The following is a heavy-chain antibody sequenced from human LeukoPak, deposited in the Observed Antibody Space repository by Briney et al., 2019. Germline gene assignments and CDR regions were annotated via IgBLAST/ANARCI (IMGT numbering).Heavy chain of an antibody. J-gene: IGHJ6*02. CDR2: IYYSGST. V-gene: IGHV4-59*02. CDR3: ARAPPSYYYDSSGYLRPYYYGMDV. Sequence: SETLSLTCTVSGGSVSSYYWSWIRQPPGKGLEWIGYIYYSGSTNYNPSHKSRVTISVDTSKNQFSLKLSSVTAADTAVYYCARAPPSYYYDSSGYLRPYYYGMDVWGQGTTVTVSS. D-gene: IGHD3-22*01. CDR1: GGSVSSYY.